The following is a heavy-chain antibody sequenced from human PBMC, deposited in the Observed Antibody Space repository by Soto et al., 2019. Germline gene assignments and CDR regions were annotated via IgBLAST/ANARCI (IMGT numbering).Heavy chain of an antibody. CDR3: AKDLAVFLTSGNKNDY. CDR2: ISLGAT. Sequence: GGSLRLSCAASGFTFSNYAMSWVRQAPGKGLEWVSAISLGATYYADSVKGRFTISRDNSKNTLYLQMSSLRAEDTAVYYCAKDLAVFLTSGNKNDYWGQGTLVTVSS. V-gene: IGHV3-23*01. CDR1: GFTFSNYA. D-gene: IGHD3-10*01. J-gene: IGHJ4*02.